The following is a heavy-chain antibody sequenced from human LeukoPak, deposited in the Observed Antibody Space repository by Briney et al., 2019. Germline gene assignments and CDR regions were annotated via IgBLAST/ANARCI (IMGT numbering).Heavy chain of an antibody. CDR1: GGSITSGDYY. Sequence: SETLSLTCTVSGGSITSGDYYWSWIRQHPGKGLEWIGYIYYSGSTYYNPSLKSRATISVDTSKNQFPLKVYSVTAADTAVYYCARDDILTGSIYWGQGTLVTVSS. CDR2: IYYSGST. V-gene: IGHV4-31*03. CDR3: ARDDILTGSIY. J-gene: IGHJ4*02. D-gene: IGHD3-9*01.